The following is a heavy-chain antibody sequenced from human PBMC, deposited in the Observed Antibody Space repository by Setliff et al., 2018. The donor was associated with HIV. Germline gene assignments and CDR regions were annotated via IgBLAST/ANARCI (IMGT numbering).Heavy chain of an antibody. CDR3: ARGAELLWFGELHNIPYVGY. Sequence: PSETLSLTCTVSGGSISSYYWSWIRQPPGKGLEWIGYIYYSGSTNYNPSLKSRVTISVDTSKNQFSLKLSSVTAADTAVYYCARGAELLWFGELHNIPYVGYWGQGTLVTVS. D-gene: IGHD3-10*01. CDR1: GGSISSYY. V-gene: IGHV4-59*01. J-gene: IGHJ4*02. CDR2: IYYSGST.